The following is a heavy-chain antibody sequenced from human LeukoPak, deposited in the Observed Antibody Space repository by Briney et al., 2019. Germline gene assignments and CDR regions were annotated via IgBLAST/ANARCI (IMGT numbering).Heavy chain of an antibody. J-gene: IGHJ3*02. CDR3: ARDEQLSDAFDI. V-gene: IGHV3-7*05. CDR2: IKEDGSEK. D-gene: IGHD2-2*01. Sequence: GGSLRLSCAASGFTFSSYGMSWVRQAPGKGLEWVANIKEDGSEKYYVDSVEGRFTIFRDNAKNSLYLQMNSLRAEDTAVYYCARDEQLSDAFDIWGQGTMVTVSS. CDR1: GFTFSSYG.